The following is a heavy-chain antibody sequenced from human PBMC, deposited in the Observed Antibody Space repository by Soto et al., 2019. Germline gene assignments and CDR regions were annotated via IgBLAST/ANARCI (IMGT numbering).Heavy chain of an antibody. V-gene: IGHV3-7*04. D-gene: IGHD1-20*01. CDR3: ARVKLQTRITGALYGMDV. CDR1: GFTFSSYW. CDR2: IKQDGSEK. J-gene: IGHJ6*02. Sequence: QPGGSLRLSCAASGFTFSSYWMSRVRQAPGKGLEWVANIKQDGSEKYYVDSVKGRFTISRDNAKNSLYLQMNSLRAEDTAVYYCARVKLQTRITGALYGMDVWGQGTTVTVSS.